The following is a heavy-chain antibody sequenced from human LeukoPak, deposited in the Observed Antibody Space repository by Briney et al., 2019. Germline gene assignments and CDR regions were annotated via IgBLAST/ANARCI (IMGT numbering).Heavy chain of an antibody. D-gene: IGHD5-24*01. CDR1: SGSISNSNYY. V-gene: IGHV4-39*01. Sequence: KPSETLSLTCTVSSGSISNSNYYWGWVRQPPGKGLEWIGTIYYSGNTYYTPSLKSRLTISVDTSKNQFSLRLGSVTAADTAVYFCMRHEEEDGYNAKPFDFWGQGTLVTVSS. CDR3: MRHEEEDGYNAKPFDF. J-gene: IGHJ4*02. CDR2: IYYSGNT.